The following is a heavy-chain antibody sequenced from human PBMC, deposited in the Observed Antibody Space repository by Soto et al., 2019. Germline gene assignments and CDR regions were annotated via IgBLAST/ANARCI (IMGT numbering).Heavy chain of an antibody. V-gene: IGHV3-21*01. CDR2: ISSSSSYI. CDR1: GFTFSSYS. Sequence: GGSLRLSCAASGFTFSSYSMNWVRQAPGKGLEWVSSISSSSSYIYYADSVKGRFPISRDNAKNSLYLQMNSLRAEDTAVYYCARDPPLYYYMDVWGKGTTVTVSS. J-gene: IGHJ6*03. CDR3: ARDPPLYYYMDV.